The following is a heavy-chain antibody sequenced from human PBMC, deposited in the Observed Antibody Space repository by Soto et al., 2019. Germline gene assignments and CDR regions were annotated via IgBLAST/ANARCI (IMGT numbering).Heavy chain of an antibody. Sequence: GGSLRLSCAASGFTITYYGMHWVRQAPGKGLEWVAAPSSDGISEYYVDSVKGRFSVSRDNIKNSMFLQISSLKGEDTAVYFCARNFAPQGQYNFDYWGQGTLVTVSS. V-gene: IGHV3-33*01. CDR2: PSSDGISE. J-gene: IGHJ4*02. CDR1: GFTITYYG. CDR3: ARNFAPQGQYNFDY. D-gene: IGHD5-18*01.